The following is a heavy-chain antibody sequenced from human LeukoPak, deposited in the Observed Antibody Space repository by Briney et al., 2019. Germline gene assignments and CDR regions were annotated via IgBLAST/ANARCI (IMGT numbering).Heavy chain of an antibody. V-gene: IGHV3-23*01. CDR2: VSGSGRNT. J-gene: IGHJ6*02. Sequence: GGSLRLSCAGSGFTFSNYAMTWVRQAPGKGLEWVSSVSGSGRNTFYPDSVEGRFTISRDNSKNTLYLQMNSLRAEDTAVYYCAKDRGIAVAGLPYYYYYGMDVWGQGTTVTVSS. CDR1: GFTFSNYA. D-gene: IGHD6-19*01. CDR3: AKDRGIAVAGLPYYYYYGMDV.